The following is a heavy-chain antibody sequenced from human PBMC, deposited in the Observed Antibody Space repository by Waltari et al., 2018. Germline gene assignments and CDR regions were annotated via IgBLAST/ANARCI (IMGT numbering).Heavy chain of an antibody. CDR3: ARHDYGMDV. V-gene: IGHV4-38-2*01. Sequence: QVQLQESGPGLVKPSETLSLTCAVSGYSISSGYYWGWIRQPPGKGLEWIGSIYHSGSTYYNPSLKSRVTISVDTSKTQFSLKLSSVTAADTAVYYCARHDYGMDVWGQGTTVTVSS. J-gene: IGHJ6*02. CDR2: IYHSGST. CDR1: GYSISSGYY.